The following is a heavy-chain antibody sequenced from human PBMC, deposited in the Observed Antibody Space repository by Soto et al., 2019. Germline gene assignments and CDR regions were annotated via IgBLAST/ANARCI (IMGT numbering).Heavy chain of an antibody. CDR3: AKPRGGGGYSYGLDY. V-gene: IGHV3-30*18. Sequence: QVQLVESGGGVVQPGRSLRLSCAASGFTFSSYGMHWVRQAPGKGLEWVAVISYDGSNKYYADSVKGRFTVSRDNSKNTLYLQMNSLRAEDTAVYYCAKPRGGGGYSYGLDYWGQGTLVTVSS. CDR1: GFTFSSYG. J-gene: IGHJ4*02. CDR2: ISYDGSNK. D-gene: IGHD5-18*01.